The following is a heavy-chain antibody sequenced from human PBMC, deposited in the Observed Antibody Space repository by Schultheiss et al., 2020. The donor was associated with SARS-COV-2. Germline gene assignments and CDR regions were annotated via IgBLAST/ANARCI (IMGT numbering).Heavy chain of an antibody. CDR2: IYYSGST. CDR1: GGSFSGYY. D-gene: IGHD2-21*01. CDR3: ARGYCGGDCDYYYYYYMDV. Sequence: SQTLSLTCAVYGGSFSGYYWSWIRQPPGKGLEWIGYIYYSGSTYYNPSLKSRVTISVDTSKNQFSLKLSSVTAADTAVYYCARGYCGGDCDYYYYYYMDVWGKGTTVTVSS. J-gene: IGHJ6*03. V-gene: IGHV4-34*01.